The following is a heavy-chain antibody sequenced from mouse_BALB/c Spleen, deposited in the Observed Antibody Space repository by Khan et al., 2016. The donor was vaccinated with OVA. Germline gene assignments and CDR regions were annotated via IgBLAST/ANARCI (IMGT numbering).Heavy chain of an antibody. CDR1: GYTFTSYW. CDR3: ARSNYYGSSLYAMDY. V-gene: IGHV1S41*01. J-gene: IGHJ4*01. CDR2: IGPGSGNA. Sequence: DLVKPGTSVKLSCKASGYTFTSYWINWIKQRPGQGLAWVGHIGPGSGNAYYNEIFKGKATLTVDTSSSTAYIQLSSLSSEDSAVYFCARSNYYGSSLYAMDYWGQGTSVTVSS. D-gene: IGHD1-1*01.